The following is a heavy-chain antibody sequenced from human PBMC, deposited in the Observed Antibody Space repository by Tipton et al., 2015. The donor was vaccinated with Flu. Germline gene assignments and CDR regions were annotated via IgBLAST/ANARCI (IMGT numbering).Heavy chain of an antibody. CDR2: IYYSGST. CDR1: GGSIGSGGYY. V-gene: IGHV4-31*02. J-gene: IGHJ4*02. Sequence: LRLSCTVSGGSIGSGGYYWSWIRQHPGKGLEWIGYIYYSGSTYYNPSLKSRVTISVDTSKNQFSLKLSSVTAADTAVYYCAREGDYYDSSGPISLFYYWGQGTLVTVSS. CDR3: AREGDYYDSSGPISLFYY. D-gene: IGHD3-22*01.